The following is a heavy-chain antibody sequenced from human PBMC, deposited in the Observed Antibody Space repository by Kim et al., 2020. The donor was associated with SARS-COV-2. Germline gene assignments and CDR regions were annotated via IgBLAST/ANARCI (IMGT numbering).Heavy chain of an antibody. CDR1: GFTFSSYA. V-gene: IGHV3-23*01. Sequence: GGSLRLSCAASGFTFSSYAMSWVRQAPGKGLEWVSAISGSGGSTYYADSVKGRFTISRDNSKNTLYLQMNSLRAEDTAVYYCAKDFMEGWDEGDYGYFDLWGRGTLVTVSS. CDR2: ISGSGGST. D-gene: IGHD3-3*01. CDR3: AKDFMEGWDEGDYGYFDL. J-gene: IGHJ2*01.